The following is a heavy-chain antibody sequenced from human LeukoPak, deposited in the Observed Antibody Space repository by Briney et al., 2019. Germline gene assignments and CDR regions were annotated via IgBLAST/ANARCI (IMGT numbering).Heavy chain of an antibody. D-gene: IGHD6-13*01. CDR1: GFTFSSYW. Sequence: PGGSLRLSCAASGFTFSSYWMSWVRQAQGKGLEWVANIKQDGSEKYYVDSVKGRFTISRDNAKNSLYLQMNSLRAEDTAVYYCASGIAAAHYLNPIFDYWGQGTLVTVSS. CDR2: IKQDGSEK. V-gene: IGHV3-7*01. J-gene: IGHJ4*02. CDR3: ASGIAAAHYLNPIFDY.